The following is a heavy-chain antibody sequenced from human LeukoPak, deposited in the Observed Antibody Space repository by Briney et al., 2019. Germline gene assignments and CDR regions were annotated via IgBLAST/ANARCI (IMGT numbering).Heavy chain of an antibody. CDR2: IYYSGST. Sequence: PSETLSLTCAVSGGSIGTGNWWSWVRQPPGKGLEWIGSIYYSGSTYYNPSLKSRVTISVDTSKNQFSLKLSSVTAADTAVYYCARTRDYYYYYMDVWGKGTTVTISS. V-gene: IGHV4-39*01. CDR3: ARTRDYYYYYMDV. CDR1: GGSIGTGNW. J-gene: IGHJ6*03.